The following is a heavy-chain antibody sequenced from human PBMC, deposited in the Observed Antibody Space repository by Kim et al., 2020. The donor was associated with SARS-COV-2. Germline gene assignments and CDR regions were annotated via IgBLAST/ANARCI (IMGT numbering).Heavy chain of an antibody. D-gene: IGHD2-8*01. CDR2: ISWNSASI. J-gene: IGHJ4*02. CDR1: GFTFHDYF. V-gene: IGHV3-9*01. Sequence: GGSLRLSCAASGFTFHDYFMHWVRQAPGKGLEWVSGISWNSASIDYADFVKGRFTISRDNAKNSLYLQMNTLRPEDTALYYCALLPHTYNYGTNVKNPLFDSWGRGTLVTVSS. CDR3: ALLPHTYNYGTNVKNPLFDS.